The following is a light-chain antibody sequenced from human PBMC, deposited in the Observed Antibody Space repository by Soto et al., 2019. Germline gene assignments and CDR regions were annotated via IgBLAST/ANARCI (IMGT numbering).Light chain of an antibody. Sequence: EIVLTQSPGTLSLSPGERATLSCTASQSVSGNYLAWYQQKPGQTPRLLIYGASSRATGIPDRFSGSGSGTDFTLTISRLEPEDFAVFYCQQYGSSPWTFGQGTKVEIK. V-gene: IGKV3-20*01. CDR3: QQYGSSPWT. J-gene: IGKJ1*01. CDR1: QSVSGNY. CDR2: GAS.